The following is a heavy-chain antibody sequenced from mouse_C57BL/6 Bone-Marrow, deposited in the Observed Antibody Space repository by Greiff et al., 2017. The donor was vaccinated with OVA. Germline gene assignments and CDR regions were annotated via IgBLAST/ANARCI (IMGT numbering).Heavy chain of an antibody. J-gene: IGHJ2*01. CDR2: ILPGSGST. CDR3: AIAITAGEYDLDY. Sequence: QVQLQQSGAELMKPGASVKLSCKATGYTFTGYWIEWVKQRPGHGLEWIGEILPGSGSTNYNEKFKGKATFTADTSSNTAYVQLSSLTTEDAAIADCAIAITAGEYDLDYWGQGTTLTVSS. D-gene: IGHD1-3*01. V-gene: IGHV1-9*01. CDR1: GYTFTGYW.